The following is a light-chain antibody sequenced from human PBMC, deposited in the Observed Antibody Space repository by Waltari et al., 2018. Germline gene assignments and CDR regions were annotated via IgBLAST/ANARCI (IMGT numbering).Light chain of an antibody. CDR2: SND. CDR3: ASWDDSLNGPV. J-gene: IGLJ2*01. Sequence: QSVLTQAPSASGTPGQRVTIFCSGSRSNLGSNPVNCYQHVPGTAPKLLISSNDHRPSGVPDRFSGSRSGASASLAIGGLQSEDEADYYCASWDDSLNGPVFGGGTKLTVL. V-gene: IGLV1-44*01. CDR1: RSNLGSNP.